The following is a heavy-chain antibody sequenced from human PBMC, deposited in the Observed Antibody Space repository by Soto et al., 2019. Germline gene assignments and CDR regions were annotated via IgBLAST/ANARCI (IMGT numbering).Heavy chain of an antibody. Sequence: QVQLVQSGAEVKKPGSSVKVSCKASGGTFSSYTISWVRQAPGQGLEWMGRIIPILGIANYAQKFQGRVTTTRDXXTSTAYMELSSLRSEDTAVYYCAQDSSSWYWYFDLWGRGTLVTVSS. CDR1: GGTFSSYT. D-gene: IGHD6-13*01. J-gene: IGHJ2*01. CDR2: IIPILGIA. CDR3: AQDSSSWYWYFDL. V-gene: IGHV1-69*02.